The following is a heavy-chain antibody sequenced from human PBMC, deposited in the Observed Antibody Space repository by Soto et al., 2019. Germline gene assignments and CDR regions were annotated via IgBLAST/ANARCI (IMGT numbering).Heavy chain of an antibody. CDR3: AKPRNGDFDY. Sequence: GGSLRLTCAASGLPFSSYSMSLVRQAPGKGLEWVSAISGSGGSTYYADSVKGRFTISRDNSKNTLYLQMNSLRAEDTAVYYCAKPRNGDFDYWGQGTLVTVSS. D-gene: IGHD2-8*01. J-gene: IGHJ4*02. CDR2: ISGSGGST. V-gene: IGHV3-23*01. CDR1: GLPFSSYS.